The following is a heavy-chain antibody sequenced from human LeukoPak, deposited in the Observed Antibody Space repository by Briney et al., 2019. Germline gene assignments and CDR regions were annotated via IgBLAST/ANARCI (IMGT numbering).Heavy chain of an antibody. CDR1: GSTFSNYY. CDR2: INPSGGST. CDR3: ARDRGYYDSSGYENWFDP. V-gene: IGHV1-46*01. J-gene: IGHJ5*02. D-gene: IGHD3-22*01. Sequence: GASVTVSCKASGSTFSNYYMHWVRQAPGQGLEWMGMINPSGGSTSYAQKFQGRVTMTRDMSTSTVYMELSSLRSEDTAVYYCARDRGYYDSSGYENWFDPWGQGTLVTVSS.